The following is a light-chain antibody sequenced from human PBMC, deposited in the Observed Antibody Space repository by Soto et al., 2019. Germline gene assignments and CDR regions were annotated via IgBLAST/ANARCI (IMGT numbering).Light chain of an antibody. J-gene: IGKJ1*01. CDR1: ESVTSS. CDR3: QQYGSSPST. V-gene: IGKV3-20*01. CDR2: AAS. Sequence: EIVMTQSPATLSVSPGDRATLACRASESVTSSLAWYQQKPGQPPRLLIYAASTRATDVPARFSGGGSGTDFTLAISGLEPEDFAVYYCQQYGSSPSTFGQGTKVDI.